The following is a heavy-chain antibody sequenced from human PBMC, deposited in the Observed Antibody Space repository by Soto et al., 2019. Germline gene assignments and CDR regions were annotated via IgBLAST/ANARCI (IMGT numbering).Heavy chain of an antibody. CDR2: INPNSGGT. D-gene: IGHD2-15*01. J-gene: IGHJ4*02. CDR3: ARAFLSGYCSGGSCPFDY. Sequence: ASVKVSCKASGYTFTGYYMHWVRQAPGQGLEWMGWINPNSGGTNYAQKFQGWVTMTRDTSISTAYMELSRLRSDDTAVYYCARAFLSGYCSGGSCPFDYWGQGTLVTVSS. V-gene: IGHV1-2*04. CDR1: GYTFTGYY.